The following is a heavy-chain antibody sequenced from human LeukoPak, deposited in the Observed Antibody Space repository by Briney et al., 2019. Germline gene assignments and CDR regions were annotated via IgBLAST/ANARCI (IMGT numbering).Heavy chain of an antibody. CDR1: GFTFSSYW. CDR3: ARDGSYGNFDY. J-gene: IGHJ4*02. Sequence: PGGSLRLSCAASGFTFSSYWIHWVSQAPGKGMVWVSHINSDGSDTTYADSVKGRFTISRDNAKNTLYLQMNSLRAEDTAVYYCARDGSYGNFDYWGQGTLVTVSS. CDR2: INSDGSDT. V-gene: IGHV3-74*01. D-gene: IGHD5-18*01.